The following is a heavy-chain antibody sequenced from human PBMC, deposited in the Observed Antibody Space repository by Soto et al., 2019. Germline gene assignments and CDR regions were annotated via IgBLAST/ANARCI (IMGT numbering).Heavy chain of an antibody. CDR1: GGSISSYY. D-gene: IGHD6-6*01. V-gene: IGHV4-59*01. Sequence: SETLSLTCTVSGGSISSYYWSWIRQPPGKGLEWIGYIYYSGSTNYNPSLKSRVTISVDTSKNQFSLKLSSVTAADTAVYYCAGNIAARPLDYWGQGALVTVSS. CDR2: IYYSGST. CDR3: AGNIAARPLDY. J-gene: IGHJ4*02.